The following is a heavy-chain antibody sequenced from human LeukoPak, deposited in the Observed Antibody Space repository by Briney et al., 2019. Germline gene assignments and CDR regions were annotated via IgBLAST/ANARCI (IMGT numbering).Heavy chain of an antibody. CDR1: GGSISSYY. CDR3: ARYDYYYYYMDV. J-gene: IGHJ6*03. CDR2: IHYTGST. Sequence: PSETLSLTCTVSGGSISSYYWSWIRQSPGKGLECIGYIHYTGSTNYNPSLKSRVTISVDTSKNQFSLKLSSVTAADTAVYYCARYDYYYYYMDVWGKGTTVTVSS. V-gene: IGHV4-59*01.